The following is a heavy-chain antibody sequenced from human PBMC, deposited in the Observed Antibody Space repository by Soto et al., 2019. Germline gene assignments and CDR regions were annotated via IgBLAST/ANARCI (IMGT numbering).Heavy chain of an antibody. V-gene: IGHV1-69*12. D-gene: IGHD2-15*01. J-gene: IGHJ4*02. CDR3: ASRDIVVGVDRYFDY. CDR2: IIPIFGTA. CDR1: GGTFSSYA. Sequence: QVQLVQSGAEVKKPGSSVKVSCKASGGTFSSYAISWVRQAPGQGLEWMGGIIPIFGTANYAQKFQGRVTITADEYTRTASMELSSLRSEDTAVYYCASRDIVVGVDRYFDYWGQGTLVTVSS.